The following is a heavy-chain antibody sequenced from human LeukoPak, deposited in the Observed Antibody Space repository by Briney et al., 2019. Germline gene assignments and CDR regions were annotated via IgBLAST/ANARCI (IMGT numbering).Heavy chain of an antibody. D-gene: IGHD5-18*01. CDR3: ARENTAMATGWFDP. J-gene: IGHJ5*02. Sequence: APVKVSCKASGGTFSSYAISWVRQAPGQGLEWMGGIIPILGTANYAQKFQGRVTITADESTSTAYMELSSLRSEDTAVYYCARENTAMATGWFDPWGQGTLVTVSS. V-gene: IGHV1-69*13. CDR1: GGTFSSYA. CDR2: IIPILGTA.